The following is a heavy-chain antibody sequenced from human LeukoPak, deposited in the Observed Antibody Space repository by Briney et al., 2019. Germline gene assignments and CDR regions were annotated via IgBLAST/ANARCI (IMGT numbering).Heavy chain of an antibody. J-gene: IGHJ4*02. D-gene: IGHD1-26*01. V-gene: IGHV3-23*01. CDR1: KFNFA. CDR2: ISGGST. Sequence: GGSLRLSCVASKFNFAMSWVRQTAGKGLEWVSGISGGSTFYADSVQGRFTISSDNSKNTLYLQMNSLRAEDTAVYYCAKPQYSGSPPQDYWGQGTLVTVSS. CDR3: AKPQYSGSPPQDY.